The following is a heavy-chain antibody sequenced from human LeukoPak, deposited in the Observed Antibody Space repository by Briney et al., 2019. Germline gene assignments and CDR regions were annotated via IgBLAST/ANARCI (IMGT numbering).Heavy chain of an antibody. V-gene: IGHV4-34*01. D-gene: IGHD1-26*01. CDR2: INHSRNT. CDR1: GGSFSGYY. Sequence: MSSETLSLTCAVYGGSFSGYYWSWIRQPPGKGLEWIGEINHSRNTNYNPSLKSRVTISVDTSKNQFSLKLSSVTAADTAVYYCASGSGYYYGMDVWGQGTTVTVSS. CDR3: ASGSGYYYGMDV. J-gene: IGHJ6*02.